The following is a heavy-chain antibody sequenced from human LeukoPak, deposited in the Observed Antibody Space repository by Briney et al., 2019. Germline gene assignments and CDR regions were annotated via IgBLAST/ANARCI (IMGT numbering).Heavy chain of an antibody. CDR3: AREDPLVAARGLDY. CDR1: GGSTSSYF. Sequence: SETLSLTCTVSGGSTSSYFWSWVRQPAGKGLEWIGRIYASGNTNYNPSLKSRLTMSIDTSKNQFSLRLSSVTAADTAVYYCAREDPLVAARGLDYWGQGTLVTVSS. V-gene: IGHV4-4*07. D-gene: IGHD2-15*01. CDR2: IYASGNT. J-gene: IGHJ4*02.